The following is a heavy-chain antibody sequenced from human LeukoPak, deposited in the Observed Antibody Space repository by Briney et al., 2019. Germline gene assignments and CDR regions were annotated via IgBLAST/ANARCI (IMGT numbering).Heavy chain of an antibody. Sequence: GRSLRLSCVASGFAFRNYGMHWVRQAPGKGLEWVAVISYDGINTHYADSVKGRFTNSKDNSKNTLYLQLNTLRPEDTAVYYCANDDARGFGEPSPYDYWGQGTRVIVSS. V-gene: IGHV3-30*18. CDR2: ISYDGINT. D-gene: IGHD3-10*01. CDR3: ANDDARGFGEPSPYDY. CDR1: GFAFRNYG. J-gene: IGHJ4*02.